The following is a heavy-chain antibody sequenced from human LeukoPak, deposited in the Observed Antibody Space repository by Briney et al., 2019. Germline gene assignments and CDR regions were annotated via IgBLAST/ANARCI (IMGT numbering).Heavy chain of an antibody. CDR1: GFTFSSYW. D-gene: IGHD5-18*01. Sequence: GGSLRLSCAASGFTFSSYWMHWVRQAPGKGLVWVSRINTDGSSTSYADSVKGRFTISRDNAKNTLYLQMNSLRAEDTAVYYCARVDTAMVNHFDYWGQGTLVTVSS. J-gene: IGHJ4*02. V-gene: IGHV3-74*01. CDR2: INTDGSST. CDR3: ARVDTAMVNHFDY.